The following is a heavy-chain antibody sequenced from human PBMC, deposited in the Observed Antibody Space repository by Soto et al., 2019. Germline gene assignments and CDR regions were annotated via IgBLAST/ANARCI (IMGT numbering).Heavy chain of an antibody. Sequence: PSETLSLTCTVSGYSISNYDWSWIRQPPGKGLEWIGYVHYSGTTNYNPSLESRVTISVDTSKNQFSLKLSSVTAADTAVYYCARDHPYGSGSYPYYYYGMDVWGQGTTVTVSS. CDR1: GYSISNYD. J-gene: IGHJ6*02. CDR3: ARDHPYGSGSYPYYYYGMDV. V-gene: IGHV4-59*01. CDR2: VHYSGTT. D-gene: IGHD3-10*01.